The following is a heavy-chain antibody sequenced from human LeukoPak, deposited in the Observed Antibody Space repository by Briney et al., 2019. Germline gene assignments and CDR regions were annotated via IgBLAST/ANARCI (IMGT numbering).Heavy chain of an antibody. CDR3: AREGSESDAFDI. CDR2: IYYSGST. CDR1: GGSISSHY. V-gene: IGHV4-59*11. J-gene: IGHJ3*02. Sequence: SETLSLTCTVSGGSISSHYWSWIRQPPGKGLEWIGYIYYSGSTNYNPSLKSRVTISVDTSKNQFSLKLSSVTAADTAVYYCAREGSESDAFDIWGQGTMVTVSS. D-gene: IGHD3-10*01.